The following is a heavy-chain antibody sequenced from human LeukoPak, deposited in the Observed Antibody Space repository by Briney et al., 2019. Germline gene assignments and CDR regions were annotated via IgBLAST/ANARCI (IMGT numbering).Heavy chain of an antibody. CDR1: GFTFSSYW. CDR2: IKQDGSEK. V-gene: IGHV3-7*01. D-gene: IGHD2-8*01. J-gene: IGHJ4*02. Sequence: PGGSLRLSCEASGFTFSSYWMSWVRPAPGKGLEWVANIKQDGSEKYYVDSVKGRFTISRDNAKNSLYLQMNSLRAEDTAVYYCARANDGSSFDYWGQGTLVTVSS. CDR3: ARANDGSSFDY.